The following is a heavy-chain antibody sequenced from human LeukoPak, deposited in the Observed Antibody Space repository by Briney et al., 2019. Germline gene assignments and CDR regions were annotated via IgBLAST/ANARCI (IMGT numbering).Heavy chain of an antibody. CDR2: INHSGST. J-gene: IGHJ4*02. D-gene: IGHD6-13*01. Sequence: SETLSLTCAVYGGSFSGYYWSWIRQPPGKGLEWIGEINHSGSTNYNPSLKSRVTISVDTSKNQFSLKLSSVTAADTAVYYCARGFASSWYYFDYWGQGTLVTVSS. CDR3: ARGFASSWYYFDY. V-gene: IGHV4-34*01. CDR1: GGSFSGYY.